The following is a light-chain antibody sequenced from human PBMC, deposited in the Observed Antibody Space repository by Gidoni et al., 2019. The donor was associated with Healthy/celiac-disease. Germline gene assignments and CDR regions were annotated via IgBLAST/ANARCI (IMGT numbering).Light chain of an antibody. V-gene: IGKV3-15*01. CDR1: QSVSSN. CDR3: QQYNNWWT. Sequence: EIVMTQAPATLSLSPGERATHSCRASQSVSSNLAWYQQKPGQAPRLLIYGASTRATGIPAMFSGSGSGTEFTLTISSLQSEDFAVYYCQQYNNWWTFGQGTKVEIK. CDR2: GAS. J-gene: IGKJ1*01.